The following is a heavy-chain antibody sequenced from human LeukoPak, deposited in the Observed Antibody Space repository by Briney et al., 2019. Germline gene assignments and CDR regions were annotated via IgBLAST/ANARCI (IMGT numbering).Heavy chain of an antibody. Sequence: PGGSLRLSCAASGFTFSNYEMNWVRQAPGKGLEWVSYISLSGTTIYHADSVKGRFTISRDNAMNSLYLQMNSLRAEDTAVYYCARVGVGTVTTWDYWGQGTLVTVSS. CDR1: GFTFSNYE. J-gene: IGHJ4*02. V-gene: IGHV3-48*03. CDR2: ISLSGTTI. D-gene: IGHD4-17*01. CDR3: ARVGVGTVTTWDY.